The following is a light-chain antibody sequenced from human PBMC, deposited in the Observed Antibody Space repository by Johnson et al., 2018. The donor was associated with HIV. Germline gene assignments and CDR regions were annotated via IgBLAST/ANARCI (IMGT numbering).Light chain of an antibody. Sequence: QSVLTQPPSVSAAPGQKVTIYCSGSSSNIGNNYVSWYQQIPGTAPKLLIYDNNKRPSGIPDRFSGSKSGTSVTLGITGLQTGDEADYYCLAWDSSLSAGGVFGTGTKVTVL. J-gene: IGLJ1*01. V-gene: IGLV1-51*01. CDR3: LAWDSSLSAGGV. CDR2: DNN. CDR1: SSNIGNNY.